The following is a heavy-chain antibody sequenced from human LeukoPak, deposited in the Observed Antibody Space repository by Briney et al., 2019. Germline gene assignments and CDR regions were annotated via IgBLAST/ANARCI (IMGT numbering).Heavy chain of an antibody. D-gene: IGHD5-18*01. V-gene: IGHV4-59*08. J-gene: IGHJ5*02. CDR2: IYYTGST. Sequence: SETLPLTCTVSGDSISTYYWSWIRQPPGKGLEWIGYIYYTGSTNYNPSLKSRVTISVDTSKNQFSLELSSVTAADTAVYYCARLGGRFGYSFSSWGQGTLVSVSS. CDR1: GDSISTYY. CDR3: ARLGGRFGYSFSS.